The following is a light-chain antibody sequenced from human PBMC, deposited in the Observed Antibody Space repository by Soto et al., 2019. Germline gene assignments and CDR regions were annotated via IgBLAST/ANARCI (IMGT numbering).Light chain of an antibody. Sequence: EIVLTQSPGTLSVSPGERVTLSCRASQSVSSNYLACYQQRPGQAPRLLIFGASYRATGIPDRFSGSGSGTDFALTISRLEPEDFAVYYCQQYSSSPPAFTFGHGTKVDSK. CDR3: QQYSSSPPAFT. J-gene: IGKJ3*01. V-gene: IGKV3-20*01. CDR1: QSVSSNY. CDR2: GAS.